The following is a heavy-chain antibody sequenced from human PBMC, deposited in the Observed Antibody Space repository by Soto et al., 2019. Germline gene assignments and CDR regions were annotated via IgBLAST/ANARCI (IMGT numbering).Heavy chain of an antibody. J-gene: IGHJ3*02. CDR3: ARRPKGPGYSYSWGDAFDI. Sequence: GGSVRQSCVASECVYRGGRSNMVSQTPGKGLEWVANIKQDGSEKYYVDSVKGRLTISRDNAKNSLYLQVNSLRAEDTAVYYCARRPKGPGYSYSWGDAFDIWGQGTLVTVS. CDR1: ECVYRGGR. V-gene: IGHV3-7*02. D-gene: IGHD6-13*01. CDR2: IKQDGSEK.